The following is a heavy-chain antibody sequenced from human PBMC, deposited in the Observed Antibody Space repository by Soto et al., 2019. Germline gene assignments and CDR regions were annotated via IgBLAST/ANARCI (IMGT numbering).Heavy chain of an antibody. V-gene: IGHV4-30-4*01. Sequence: QVQLQEMGPGLVKPSQTLTITCTVSGDSVNSGYWSWIRQFPGKGLEWMGNIHHTGRTFYNPSLKSRVAISIDTSKPLFSLKMRSISAADTAVYYCARTDAYNSSFFDSWGQGTVVTASS. CDR3: ARTDAYNSSFFDS. D-gene: IGHD1-1*01. J-gene: IGHJ4*02. CDR1: GDSVNSGY. CDR2: IHHTGRT.